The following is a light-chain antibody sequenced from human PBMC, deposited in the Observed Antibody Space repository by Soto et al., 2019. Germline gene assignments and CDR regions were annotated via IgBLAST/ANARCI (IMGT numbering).Light chain of an antibody. CDR1: QSVSNN. V-gene: IGKV3-15*01. CDR2: GAS. Sequence: EIVMTQSPATLSVSPGGRATLSCRASQSVSNNIAWYQQRPGQAPRLLIYGASTRATVISPRFSGNGSGTEFTLTISSLQSEDFAVYYCQQYSDWPRTFGQGTKVDIE. J-gene: IGKJ1*01. CDR3: QQYSDWPRT.